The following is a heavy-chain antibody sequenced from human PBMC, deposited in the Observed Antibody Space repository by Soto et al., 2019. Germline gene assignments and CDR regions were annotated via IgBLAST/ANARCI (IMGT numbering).Heavy chain of an antibody. CDR2: IDPSDSYT. CDR1: GYSFTSYW. J-gene: IGHJ6*04. D-gene: IGHD5-18*01. Sequence: PGESLKISCKGSGYSFTSYWISWVRQMPGKGLEWMGRIDPSDSYTNYSPSFQGHVTISADKSISTAYLQWSSLKASDTAMYYCARHRSPDGYRPFGYHYGMDVWGEGTTVIVCS. V-gene: IGHV5-10-1*01. CDR3: ARHRSPDGYRPFGYHYGMDV.